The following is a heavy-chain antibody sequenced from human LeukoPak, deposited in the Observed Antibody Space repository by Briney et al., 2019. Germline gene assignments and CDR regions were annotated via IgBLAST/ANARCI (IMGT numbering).Heavy chain of an antibody. V-gene: IGHV4-4*07. CDR1: GGSISSYY. CDR3: AIKIRIAAAGYFDY. D-gene: IGHD6-13*01. CDR2: IYTSGST. Sequence: SETLSLTCTVSGGSISSYYWSWIRQPAGKGLEWIGRIYTSGSTIYNPSLKSRVTMSVDTSKNQISLKLSSVTAADTAVYYCAIKIRIAAAGYFDYWGQGTLVTVSS. J-gene: IGHJ4*02.